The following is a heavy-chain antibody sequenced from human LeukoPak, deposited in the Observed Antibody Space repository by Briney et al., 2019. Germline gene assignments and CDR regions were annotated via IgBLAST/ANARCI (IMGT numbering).Heavy chain of an antibody. Sequence: ASVKLSCKASGYTFTDYYMHWVRQAPGQGLEWMGWINPNSGGTNYAQKFQGRVTMTRDTSISTAYMELSRLRSDDTAVYYCARSGYSSSWYVSPWGQGTLVTVSS. CDR1: GYTFTDYY. J-gene: IGHJ5*02. D-gene: IGHD6-13*01. V-gene: IGHV1-2*02. CDR2: INPNSGGT. CDR3: ARSGYSSSWYVSP.